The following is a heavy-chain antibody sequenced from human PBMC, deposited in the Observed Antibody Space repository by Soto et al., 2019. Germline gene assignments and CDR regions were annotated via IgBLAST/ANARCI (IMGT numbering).Heavy chain of an antibody. CDR3: VKDAPQPFSD. CDR1: GFIFSDYA. J-gene: IGHJ4*02. Sequence: EVHLLESAGGLVQPGGSLRISCAASGFIFSDYAMSWVRQAPGKGLEWVSAISGDAHDTYYAASVKGRFTISRDNSKNTLYLQMDSLRVEDTARYYCVKDAPQPFSDWGRGTLLTVSS. V-gene: IGHV3-23*01. CDR2: ISGDAHDT. D-gene: IGHD3-3*02.